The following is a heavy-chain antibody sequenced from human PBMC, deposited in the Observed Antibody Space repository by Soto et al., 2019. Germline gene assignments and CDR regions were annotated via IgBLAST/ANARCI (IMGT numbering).Heavy chain of an antibody. CDR3: ASRTAGGSETYYNSWFDP. CDR2: INHSGTT. V-gene: IGHV4-34*01. J-gene: IGHJ5*02. Sequence: QVQLQQWGAGLLKPSETLSLTCAVYGGSFSGYYWSWIRQPPGRGLEWIGEINHSGTTNNNPSLKSRVTISVDTSNNKFSLKVSSVTAADTAVYYCASRTAGGSETYYNSWFDPWGQGTLVTVSS. D-gene: IGHD3-10*01. CDR1: GGSFSGYY.